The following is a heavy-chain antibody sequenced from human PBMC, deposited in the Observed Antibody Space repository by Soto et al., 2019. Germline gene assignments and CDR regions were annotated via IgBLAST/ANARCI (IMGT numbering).Heavy chain of an antibody. V-gene: IGHV1-69*13. CDR3: AKTGDTAMAPGGPYYYYGMDV. CDR1: GGTFSSYA. CDR2: IIPIFGTA. D-gene: IGHD5-18*01. Sequence: GASVKVSCKASGGTFSSYAISWVRQDPGQGLEWMGGIIPIFGTANYAQKFQGRVTITADESTSTAYMELSSLRSEDTAVYYCAKTGDTAMAPGGPYYYYGMDVWGQGTTVTVSS. J-gene: IGHJ6*02.